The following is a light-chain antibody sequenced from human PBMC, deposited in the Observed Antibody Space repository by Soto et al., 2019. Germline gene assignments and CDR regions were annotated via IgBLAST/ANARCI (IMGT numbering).Light chain of an antibody. J-gene: IGKJ1*01. CDR3: QQRSNNAWT. V-gene: IGKV3-11*01. CDR1: QSVSSY. CDR2: DAF. Sequence: EIVLTQSPATLSLSPGERATLSCRASQSVSSYLAWYQQKPGQAPRLIIYDAFNRATGIPARFSGSGSGTDFTLTISRLETEDFAVYYCQQRSNNAWTFGQGTKVEVK.